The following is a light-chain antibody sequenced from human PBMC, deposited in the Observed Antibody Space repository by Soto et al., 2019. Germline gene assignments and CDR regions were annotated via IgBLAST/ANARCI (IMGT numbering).Light chain of an antibody. CDR2: KVS. J-gene: IGKJ2*01. V-gene: IGKV2-30*01. CDR3: MQGTHWPPRT. CDR1: QTLVYSDGNAY. Sequence: DVVMTQSPLSLSVTLGQPASISCKSSQTLVYSDGNAYLNWFHQRPGQSPRRLIYKVSRQDSGVPDRFGGSGSGTEFTLTISRVDAEDIGVYYCMQGTHWPPRTFGQGTKLVIK.